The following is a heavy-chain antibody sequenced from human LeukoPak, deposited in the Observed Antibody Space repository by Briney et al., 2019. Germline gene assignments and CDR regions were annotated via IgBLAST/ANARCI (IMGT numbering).Heavy chain of an antibody. CDR2: ISYDGSNK. CDR1: GFTFSNYG. V-gene: IGHV3-30*18. CDR3: AKEAGYSYGFDY. D-gene: IGHD5-18*01. Sequence: PGGSLRLSCAAFGFTFSNYGIHWVRQAPGKGLEWVAVISYDGSNKYYADSVKGRCTISRDKSKNTVYLQMNSLRAEDTAVYYCAKEAGYSYGFDYWGQGTLVTVSS. J-gene: IGHJ4*02.